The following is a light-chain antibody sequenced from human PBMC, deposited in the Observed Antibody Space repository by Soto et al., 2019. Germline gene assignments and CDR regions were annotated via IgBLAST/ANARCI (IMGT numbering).Light chain of an antibody. V-gene: IGKV1-5*01. CDR3: QQYNRYAVT. J-gene: IGKJ1*01. CDR1: QSASTF. Sequence: DIQMTQSPSTLSASVGDRVTITCRASQSASTFLAWYQQKPGQALKLLIYDASTLQSGVPSRFSASGSGTEFALTISGLQTDDFAVYYCQQYNRYAVTFGQGTKVDIK. CDR2: DAS.